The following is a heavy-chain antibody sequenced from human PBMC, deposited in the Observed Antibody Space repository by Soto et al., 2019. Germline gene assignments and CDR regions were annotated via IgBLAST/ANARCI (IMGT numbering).Heavy chain of an antibody. J-gene: IGHJ6*02. D-gene: IGHD6-13*01. CDR3: ARGGSSSWTYYYYGMDV. CDR2: IIPIFGTA. Sequence: QVQLVQSGAEVKKPGSSVKVSCKASGGTFSSYAISWVRQAPGQGLEWMGGIIPIFGTANYAQKFQGRVTITADEPTSTAYMELSSLRSEDTAVYYCARGGSSSWTYYYYGMDVWGQGTTVTVSS. CDR1: GGTFSSYA. V-gene: IGHV1-69*01.